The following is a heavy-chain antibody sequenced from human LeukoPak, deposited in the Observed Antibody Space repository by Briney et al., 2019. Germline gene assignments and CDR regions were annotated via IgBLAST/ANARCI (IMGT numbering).Heavy chain of an antibody. J-gene: IGHJ4*02. V-gene: IGHV4-4*07. CDR3: ARHSITMIVVDY. Sequence: SETLSLTCTVSGGSISSYYWSWIRQPAGKGLEWIGRIYTSGSTNYNPSLKSRATISVDTSKNQFSLKLSSVTAADTAVYYCARHSITMIVVDYWGQGTLVTVSS. D-gene: IGHD3-22*01. CDR2: IYTSGST. CDR1: GGSISSYY.